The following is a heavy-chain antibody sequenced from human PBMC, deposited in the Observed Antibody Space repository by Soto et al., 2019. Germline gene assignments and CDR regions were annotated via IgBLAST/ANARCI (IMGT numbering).Heavy chain of an antibody. J-gene: IGHJ6*02. D-gene: IGHD6-13*01. Sequence: PGGSLRLSCAASGFTFSSYSMNWVRQAPGKGLEWVSSISSSSSYIYYADSVKGRFTISRDNAKNSLYLQMNSLRAEDTAVYYCAKGGRCGGSSSCPMGGMDVWGQGTTVTVSS. V-gene: IGHV3-21*01. CDR2: ISSSSSYI. CDR1: GFTFSSYS. CDR3: AKGGRCGGSSSCPMGGMDV.